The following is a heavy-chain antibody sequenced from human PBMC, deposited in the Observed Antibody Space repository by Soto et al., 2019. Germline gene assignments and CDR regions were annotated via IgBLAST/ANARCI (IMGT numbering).Heavy chain of an antibody. Sequence: SETLSLTCTVSGGSISGYYWSWIRQPPGKRLEWIGYIYYTGSTNYNPSLRSRVTISIDMSKNQFSLKLSSVTAADTAVYYCARYPRLDYWGQGTLVTVSS. CDR2: IYYTGST. J-gene: IGHJ4*02. CDR3: ARYPRLDY. V-gene: IGHV4-59*08. CDR1: GGSISGYY.